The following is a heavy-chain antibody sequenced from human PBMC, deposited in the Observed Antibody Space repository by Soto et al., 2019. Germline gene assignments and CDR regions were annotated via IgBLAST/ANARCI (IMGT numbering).Heavy chain of an antibody. V-gene: IGHV1-46*01. D-gene: IGHD5-12*01. CDR1: GYTFTSYY. J-gene: IGHJ4*02. CDR3: ARDQASGYDTPNVDTFFY. CDR2: INPSGGST. Sequence: ASVKGSCKASGYTFTSYYMHWVRQAPGQGLEWMGIINPSGGSTSYAQKFQGRVTMTRDTSTSTVYMELSSLRSEDTAVYYCARDQASGYDTPNVDTFFYWGQGTLVTVSS.